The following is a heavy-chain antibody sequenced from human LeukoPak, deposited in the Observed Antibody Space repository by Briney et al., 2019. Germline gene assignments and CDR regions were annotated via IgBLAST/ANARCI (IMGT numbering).Heavy chain of an antibody. Sequence: PGGSLRLSCAASGFTFSDYCMSWIRQAPGKGLEWVSYISSSSSYTNYAGSVKGRFTISRDNAKNSLYLQMNSLRAEDTAVYYCARDLTFGGVIVTGYFDYWGQGTLVTVSS. CDR3: ARDLTFGGVIVTGYFDY. D-gene: IGHD3-16*02. CDR1: GFTFSDYC. J-gene: IGHJ4*02. V-gene: IGHV3-11*06. CDR2: ISSSSSYT.